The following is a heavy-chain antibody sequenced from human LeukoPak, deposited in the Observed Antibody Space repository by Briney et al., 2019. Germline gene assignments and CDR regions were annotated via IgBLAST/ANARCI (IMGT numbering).Heavy chain of an antibody. D-gene: IGHD3-16*02. CDR2: IRYDGSNK. Sequence: GRSLRLSCAASGFTFSNYGMHWVRQAPGKGLEWVAFIRYDGSNKYYADSVKGRFTISRDNSKNTLYLQMNSLRAEDMAVYYCARDRDYVWGSYRYFDYWGQGTLVTVSS. J-gene: IGHJ4*02. CDR3: ARDRDYVWGSYRYFDY. CDR1: GFTFSNYG. V-gene: IGHV3-30*02.